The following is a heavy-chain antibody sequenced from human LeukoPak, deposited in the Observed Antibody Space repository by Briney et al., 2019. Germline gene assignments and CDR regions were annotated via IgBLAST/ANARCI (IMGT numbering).Heavy chain of an antibody. CDR1: GYTLTELS. D-gene: IGHD6-6*01. V-gene: IGHV1-24*01. Sequence: ASVKVSCKASGYTLTELSMHWVRQAPGKGLEWMGCFDPEDGETIYAQKLQGRVTMTEDTSTDTAYMELSSLRSEDTAVYYCATDLQASTVGYSSSSWEYWGQGTLVTVSS. CDR3: ATDLQASTVGYSSSSWEY. J-gene: IGHJ4*02. CDR2: FDPEDGET.